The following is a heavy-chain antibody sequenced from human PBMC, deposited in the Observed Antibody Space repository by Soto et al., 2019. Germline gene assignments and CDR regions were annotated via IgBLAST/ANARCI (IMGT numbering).Heavy chain of an antibody. CDR2: INPSGGST. J-gene: IGHJ4*02. Sequence: ASVKVSCKASGYTFTSYLMHWLRLAPGQGLEWMGIINPSGGSTSYAQKFQGRVTMTRDTSTSTVYMELSSLRSEDTAVYYCARGVYCSSTSCRMPFDYWGQGTLVTVSS. CDR3: ARGVYCSSTSCRMPFDY. V-gene: IGHV1-46*03. D-gene: IGHD2-2*01. CDR1: GYTFTSYL.